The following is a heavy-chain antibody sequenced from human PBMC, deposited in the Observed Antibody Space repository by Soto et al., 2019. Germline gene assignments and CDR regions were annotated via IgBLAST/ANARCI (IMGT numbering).Heavy chain of an antibody. Sequence: QVQLVESGGGVVQPGRSLKLSCVASGFTLSNYALHWVRQAPGKGPEWMAFISNDGSNKLYADSVKGRFTISRDNSKNKLYLEMNSLRPEATAVFYCARAGGGYLDYWGQGTLVTVSS. D-gene: IGHD3-22*01. V-gene: IGHV3-30*04. CDR3: ARAGGGYLDY. CDR1: GFTLSNYA. CDR2: ISNDGSNK. J-gene: IGHJ4*02.